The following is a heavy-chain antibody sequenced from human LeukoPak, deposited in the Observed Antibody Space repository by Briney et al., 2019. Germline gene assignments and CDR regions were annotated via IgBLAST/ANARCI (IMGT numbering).Heavy chain of an antibody. CDR3: ARDLVPVEGLRXFDRLXGGFDY. J-gene: IGHJ4*02. D-gene: IGHD3-9*01. Sequence: GGSLRLSCAASGFTFSSYSMNWVRQAPGKGLEWVSYNSSSSSTIYYADSVKGRFTISRDNAKNSLYLQMNSLRAEDTAVYYCARDLVPVEGLRXFDRLXGGFDYWGQGXLXXXSS. CDR1: GFTFSSYS. V-gene: IGHV3-48*01. CDR2: NSSSSSTI.